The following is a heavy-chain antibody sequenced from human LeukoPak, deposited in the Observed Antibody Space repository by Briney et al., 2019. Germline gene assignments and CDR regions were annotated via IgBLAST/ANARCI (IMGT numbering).Heavy chain of an antibody. D-gene: IGHD3-22*01. J-gene: IGHJ5*02. CDR1: GFTFDNYA. CDR2: ISGSGGST. Sequence: GGSLRLSCAASGFTFDNYAMSWVRQAPGKGLEWVSAISGSGGSTYYADSVKGRFTISRDNSKNTLYLQMNSLRAEDTAVYYCARWYYYETSGLYYGSFDNWGQGTLVTVSS. CDR3: ARWYYYETSGLYYGSFDN. V-gene: IGHV3-23*01.